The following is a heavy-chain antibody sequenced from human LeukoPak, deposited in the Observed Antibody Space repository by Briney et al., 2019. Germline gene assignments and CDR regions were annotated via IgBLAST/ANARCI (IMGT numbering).Heavy chain of an antibody. CDR1: GYTFTDYH. J-gene: IGHJ6*02. D-gene: IGHD6-6*01. CDR3: AAADSSSSGSHYYYGMDV. Sequence: ASVKVSCKASGYTFTDYHIHWVRQAPGQGLEWMGWINPNNGGTNYAQKFQGTGTMTRDTAISTAYMELNWLTSDDTAVYYCAAADSSSSGSHYYYGMDVWGRGTTVTVSS. V-gene: IGHV1-2*02. CDR2: INPNNGGT.